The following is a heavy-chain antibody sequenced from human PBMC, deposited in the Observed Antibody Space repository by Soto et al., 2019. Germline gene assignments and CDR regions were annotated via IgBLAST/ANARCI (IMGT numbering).Heavy chain of an antibody. CDR3: AHKRDVSRGFKF. Sequence: QITLKESGPTLVKPTQTLTLTCTFCGFSLSIYGVDVGWIRQPPGQALEWLALIYWDDDQRYNPSLKNRLTITKDTSRNQVVLTMTNMDPVDTATYYCAHKRDVSRGFKFWGQGTLVTVSS. J-gene: IGHJ4*02. CDR2: IYWDDDQ. D-gene: IGHD3-10*01. CDR1: GFSLSIYGVD. V-gene: IGHV2-5*02.